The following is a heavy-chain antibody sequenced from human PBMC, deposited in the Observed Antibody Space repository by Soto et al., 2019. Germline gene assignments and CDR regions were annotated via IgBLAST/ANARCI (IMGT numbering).Heavy chain of an antibody. J-gene: IGHJ4*02. CDR3: ARDEGGNSDY. CDR1: GGSVSSGSHY. Sequence: PSETLSLTCTVSGGSVSSGSHYWSWIRQPPGKGLEWIGYIYDFGGTNYNPSLKSRVTISVDTSKNQFSLKLSSVTAADTAVYYCARDEGGNSDYWGQGTLVTVSS. D-gene: IGHD2-15*01. V-gene: IGHV4-61*01. CDR2: IYDFGGT.